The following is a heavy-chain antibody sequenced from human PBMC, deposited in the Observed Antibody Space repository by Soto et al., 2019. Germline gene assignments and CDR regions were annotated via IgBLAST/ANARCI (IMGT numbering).Heavy chain of an antibody. V-gene: IGHV1-8*01. CDR3: AREPVLGEPYSYYFMDL. J-gene: IGHJ6*03. D-gene: IGHD3-10*01. CDR2: MNPNSGNT. CDR1: GYSFTSFD. Sequence: QVQLVQSGAEAREPGASVRVSCKASGYSFTSFDVNWVRQATGQGLEWVGWMNPNSGNTGYEQKFQGRVTLTRDNSTKTAYLELSSLNSEDTAVYYCAREPVLGEPYSYYFMDLWGKGTTVTVSS.